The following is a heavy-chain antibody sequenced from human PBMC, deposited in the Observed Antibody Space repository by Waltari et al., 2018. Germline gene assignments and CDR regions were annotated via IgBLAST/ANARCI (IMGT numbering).Heavy chain of an antibody. J-gene: IGHJ4*02. CDR3: AAVVYAPKIPNFDY. CDR1: GDTFISYA. Sequence: QVQLVQSGAEVKKPGSSVKVSCKASGDTFISYAISWVRQAPGQGLEWMGRIIPIFGTANYAQKFQGRVTITADKSTSTAYMELSSLRSEDTAVYYCAAVVYAPKIPNFDYWGQGTLVTVSS. V-gene: IGHV1-69*08. D-gene: IGHD2-8*02. CDR2: IIPIFGTA.